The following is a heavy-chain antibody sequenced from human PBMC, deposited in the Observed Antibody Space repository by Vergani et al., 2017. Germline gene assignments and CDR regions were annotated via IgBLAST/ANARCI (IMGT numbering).Heavy chain of an antibody. CDR2: ISSSSSYI. CDR3: AKVVDGDYLTLFDY. CDR1: GFTFSSYS. V-gene: IGHV3-21*04. D-gene: IGHD4-17*01. J-gene: IGHJ4*02. Sequence: EVQLVESGGGLVKPGGSLRLSCAASGFTFSSYSMNWVRQAPGKGLEWVSSISSSSSYIYYADSVKGRFTISRDNAKNSLYLQMNSLRAEDTAVYYCAKVVDGDYLTLFDYWGQGTLVTVSS.